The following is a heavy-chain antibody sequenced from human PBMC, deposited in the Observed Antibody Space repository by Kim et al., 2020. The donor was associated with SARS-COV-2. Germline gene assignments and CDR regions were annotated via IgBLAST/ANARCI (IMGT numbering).Heavy chain of an antibody. Sequence: ASVKVSWKASGYTFTNYAIQWVRQAPGQGLEWMGWINAGNGNIKYSQKFQGRATLTWDTSASTAYMELRALTSEDTAVYYCARDLLHSGYDYWGQGTLVTVSS. CDR3: ARDLLHSGYDY. V-gene: IGHV1-3*01. CDR2: INAGNGNI. D-gene: IGHD5-12*01. J-gene: IGHJ4*02. CDR1: GYTFTNYA.